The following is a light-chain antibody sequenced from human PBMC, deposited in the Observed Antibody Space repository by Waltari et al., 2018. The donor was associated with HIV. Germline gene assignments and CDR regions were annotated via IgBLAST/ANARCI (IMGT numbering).Light chain of an antibody. CDR3: QSYDSSLSPYVV. J-gene: IGLJ2*01. Sequence: QSVLTQPPSVSGAPGQRVTISCTGSSSNIGAGYDVHWYQQLPGTAPKLLIYGNSKRPSGVPDRFSGSKSGTSASLAITGLQAEDEADYYCQSYDSSLSPYVVFGGGTKLTVL. V-gene: IGLV1-40*01. CDR1: SSNIGAGYD. CDR2: GNS.